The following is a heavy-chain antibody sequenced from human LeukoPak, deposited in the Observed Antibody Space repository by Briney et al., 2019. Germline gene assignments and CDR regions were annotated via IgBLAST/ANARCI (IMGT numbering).Heavy chain of an antibody. CDR3: ARGRHYYDSSVNRGADY. D-gene: IGHD3-22*01. CDR2: ISSSTTTM. CDR1: GFSFYTYS. Sequence: GGSLRLSCAASGFSFYTYSMDWVRQAPGKRLEWVSYISSSTTTMLYADSVKGRFTISRDNAKNSLYLQMDSLRAEDTAVYYCARGRHYYDSSVNRGADYWGQGTLVTVSS. V-gene: IGHV3-48*01. J-gene: IGHJ4*02.